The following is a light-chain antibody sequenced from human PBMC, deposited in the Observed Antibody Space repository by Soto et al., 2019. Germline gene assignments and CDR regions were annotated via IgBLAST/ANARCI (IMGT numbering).Light chain of an antibody. CDR2: DVS. CDR3: SSYAGGSNYV. V-gene: IGLV2-14*03. Sequence: QSVLTQPASVSGSPGQSITISCTGTSSDVGGYNYVSWYQHHPVKAPKRMIYDVSNRPSGISNRFSGSESGNTASLTISGLQAEDEADYYCSSYAGGSNYVCGSGTKLTVL. J-gene: IGLJ1*01. CDR1: SSDVGGYNY.